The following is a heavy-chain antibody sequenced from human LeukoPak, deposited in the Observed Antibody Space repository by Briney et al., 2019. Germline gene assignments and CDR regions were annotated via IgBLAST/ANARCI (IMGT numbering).Heavy chain of an antibody. CDR1: GFSVSSNY. Sequence: SGGSLRLSCAASGFSVSSNYMSWVRQAPGKGLEWVSIIYSGGSTNYADSVKGRFTISRDNSKNTLYLQMNSLRAEDTAVYYCATAEGENWGQGTQVTVSS. J-gene: IGHJ4*02. CDR3: ATAEGEN. D-gene: IGHD3-16*01. V-gene: IGHV3-53*01. CDR2: IYSGGST.